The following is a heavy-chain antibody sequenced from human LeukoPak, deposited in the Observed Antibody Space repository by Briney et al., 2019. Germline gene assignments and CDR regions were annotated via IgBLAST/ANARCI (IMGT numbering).Heavy chain of an antibody. V-gene: IGHV3-23*01. J-gene: IGHJ4*02. CDR3: AKRVTGTTRYFDS. CDR1: GFTFSSYA. CDR2: ISGSGDNT. D-gene: IGHD1-20*01. Sequence: PGGSLRLSCAASGFTFSSYAMDWVRQAPGKGLEWVSYISGSGDNTYYADSVKGRFTISRDNSKNTLSLQMNSLRAEDTAVYYCAKRVTGTTRYFDSWSQGTLVTVSS.